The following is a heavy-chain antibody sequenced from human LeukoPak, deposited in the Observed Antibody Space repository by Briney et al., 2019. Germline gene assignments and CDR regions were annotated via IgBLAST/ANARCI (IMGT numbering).Heavy chain of an antibody. CDR2: INHSGST. D-gene: IGHD6-13*01. V-gene: IGHV4-34*01. J-gene: IGHJ4*02. CDR3: ARGRYSSSWYDY. Sequence: SETLSLTCAVYGGSFSGYYWSWIRQPPGKGLEWIREINHSGSTNYNPSLKSRVTISVDTSKNQFSLKLSSVTAADTAVYYCARGRYSSSWYDYWGQGTLVTVSS. CDR1: GGSFSGYY.